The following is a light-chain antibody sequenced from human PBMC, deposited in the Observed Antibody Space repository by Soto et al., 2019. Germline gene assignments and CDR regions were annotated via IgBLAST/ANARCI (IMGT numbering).Light chain of an antibody. J-gene: IGKJ5*01. CDR2: DAS. CDR1: QPINSW. Sequence: QMTQSPSTLSASVGDRVTITCRASQPINSWLAWFQQKPGKAPQLLIHDASSLESGVPPRFSGIGFGTDFTLTITNLQPEDVSTHYCQQYKTSPFTFGQGTRLEIK. V-gene: IGKV1-5*01. CDR3: QQYKTSPFT.